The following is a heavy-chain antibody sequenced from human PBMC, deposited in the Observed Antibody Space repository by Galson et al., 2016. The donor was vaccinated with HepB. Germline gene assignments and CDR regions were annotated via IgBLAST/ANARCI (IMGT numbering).Heavy chain of an antibody. CDR2: ISGNVYST. J-gene: IGHJ4*02. CDR1: GFTFSNYA. V-gene: IGHV3-23*01. CDR3: AKVHDILSGFYKSYFDY. Sequence: SLRLSCAASGFTFSNYAMIWVRQAPGKGLEWVSTISGNVYSTYYADSVKGRFTISRDNSKNTLSLQMNSLRADDTAVYYCAKVHDILSGFYKSYFDYWGQGTLVAVSS. D-gene: IGHD3-9*01.